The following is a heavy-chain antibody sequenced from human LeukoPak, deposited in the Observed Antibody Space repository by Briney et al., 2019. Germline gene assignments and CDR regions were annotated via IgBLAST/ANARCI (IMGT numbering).Heavy chain of an antibody. J-gene: IGHJ4*02. CDR2: ISGSGGST. Sequence: QPGGSLRLSCAASGFTFSSYAMSWVRQAPGKGLEWVSAISGSGGSTYYADSVKGRFTISRDNSKNTLYLQMNSLRAEDTAVYYCAKDKVRRPATAIQYFDYWGQGTLVTVSS. D-gene: IGHD2-21*02. CDR3: AKDKVRRPATAIQYFDY. CDR1: GFTFSSYA. V-gene: IGHV3-23*01.